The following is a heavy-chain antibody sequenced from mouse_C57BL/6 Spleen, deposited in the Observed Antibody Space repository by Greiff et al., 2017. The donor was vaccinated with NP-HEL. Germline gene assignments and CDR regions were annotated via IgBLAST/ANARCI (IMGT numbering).Heavy chain of an antibody. CDR1: GFTFSSYA. V-gene: IGHV5-4*03. Sequence: EVKVVESGGGLVKPGGSLKLSCAASGFTFSSYAMSWVRQTPEKRLEWVATISDGGSYTYYPDNVKGRFTISRDNAKNNLYLQMSHLKSEDTAMYYCARAHYYGSSLDYWGQGTTLTVSS. CDR3: ARAHYYGSSLDY. D-gene: IGHD1-1*01. CDR2: ISDGGSYT. J-gene: IGHJ2*01.